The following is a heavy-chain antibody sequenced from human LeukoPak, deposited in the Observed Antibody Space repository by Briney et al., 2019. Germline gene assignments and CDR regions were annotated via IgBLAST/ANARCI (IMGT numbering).Heavy chain of an antibody. CDR1: GFTFSSYG. V-gene: IGHV3-30*18. D-gene: IGHD3-10*01. Sequence: PGRSLRLSCAASGFTFSSYGMHWVRPAPGKGLEWVAVISYDGSNKYYADSVKGRFTISRDNSKNTLYLQMNSLRAQDTDKYSCAKDLIGGVIIYYYGMDVWGQGTTVTVSS. J-gene: IGHJ6*02. CDR2: ISYDGSNK. CDR3: AKDLIGGVIIYYYGMDV.